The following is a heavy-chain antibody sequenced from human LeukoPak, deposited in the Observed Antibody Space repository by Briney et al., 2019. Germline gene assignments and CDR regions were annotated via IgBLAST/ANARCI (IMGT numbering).Heavy chain of an antibody. V-gene: IGHV1-18*01. CDR3: AREAFIEMTTIASAFDF. D-gene: IGHD5-24*01. CDR2: ISPSGGST. CDR1: GYTFTSYG. J-gene: IGHJ4*02. Sequence: ASVTVSFTASGYTFTSYGISWVRQAPGQGLEWMGWISPSGGSTRYPQKFQGRVTMTRDTSTSTVYMELSSLRSYDTAVYFCAREAFIEMTTIASAFDFWGQGTLVTVSS.